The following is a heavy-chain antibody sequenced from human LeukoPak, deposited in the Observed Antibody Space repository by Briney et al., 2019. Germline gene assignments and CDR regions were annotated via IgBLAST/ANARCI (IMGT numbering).Heavy chain of an antibody. V-gene: IGHV3-11*01. CDR2: ISRSGDTI. Sequence: GGPLRLSCAAPGFTFSDYAMSWIRQAPGQGLEWVSYISRSGDTIDYADSVKGRFSISRDNAKNSLYLQMNSLRAEDTAVYYCAGYHWNSGVVYWGQGTLVTVSS. J-gene: IGHJ4*02. D-gene: IGHD1-7*01. CDR3: AGYHWNSGVVY. CDR1: GFTFSDYA.